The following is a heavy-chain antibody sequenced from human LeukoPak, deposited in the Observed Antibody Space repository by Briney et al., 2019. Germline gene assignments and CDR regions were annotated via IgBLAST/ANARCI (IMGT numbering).Heavy chain of an antibody. Sequence: PSETLSLTCSVSGGSFTNYHWSWIRQPPGKGLEGIGEINDSGYTNTIPSLKSRVTISIDTSKSQFSLRLSSVAAADTAVYYCARGAITLIRGAVIVLDAWGQGTTVTVSS. CDR2: INDSGYT. V-gene: IGHV4-34*01. CDR3: ARGAITLIRGAVIVLDA. D-gene: IGHD3-10*01. J-gene: IGHJ6*02. CDR1: GGSFTNYH.